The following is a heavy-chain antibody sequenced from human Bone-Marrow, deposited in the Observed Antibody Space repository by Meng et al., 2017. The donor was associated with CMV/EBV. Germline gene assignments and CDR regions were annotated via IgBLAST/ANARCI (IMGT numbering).Heavy chain of an antibody. Sequence: SVKVSCKASGYTFTGYYMHWVRQAPGQGLEWMGRIIPILGIANYAQKFQGRVTITADKSTSTAYMELSSLRSEDTAVYYCARNPSWGQGTLVTVSS. CDR2: IIPILGIA. J-gene: IGHJ5*02. CDR3: ARNPS. CDR1: GYTFTGYY. V-gene: IGHV1-69*02.